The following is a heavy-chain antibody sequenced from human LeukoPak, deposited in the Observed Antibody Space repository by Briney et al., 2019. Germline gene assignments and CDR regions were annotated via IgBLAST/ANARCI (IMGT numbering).Heavy chain of an antibody. V-gene: IGHV3-11*05. CDR1: GFTFSDYY. J-gene: IGHJ4*02. CDR2: ISSSSSYT. CDR3: ARDGHYDILTGYVVGYFDY. Sequence: GGSLRLSCAASGFTFSDYYMSWIRQAPGKGLEWVSYISSSSSYTNYADSAKGRFTISRDNAKNSLYLQMNSLRAEDTAVYYCARDGHYDILTGYVVGYFDYWGQGTLVTVSS. D-gene: IGHD3-9*01.